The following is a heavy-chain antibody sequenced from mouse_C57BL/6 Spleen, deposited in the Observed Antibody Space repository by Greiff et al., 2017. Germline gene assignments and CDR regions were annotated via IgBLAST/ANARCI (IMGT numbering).Heavy chain of an antibody. Sequence: EVKVEESGPGLVKPSQSLSLTCSVTGYSITSGYYWNWIRQFPGNKLEWMGYISYDGSNNYNPSLKNRISITRDTSKNQFFLKLNSVTTEDTATYYCARRPVVAGAMDYWGQGTSVTVSS. D-gene: IGHD1-1*01. CDR3: ARRPVVAGAMDY. V-gene: IGHV3-6*01. CDR2: ISYDGSN. CDR1: GYSITSGYY. J-gene: IGHJ4*01.